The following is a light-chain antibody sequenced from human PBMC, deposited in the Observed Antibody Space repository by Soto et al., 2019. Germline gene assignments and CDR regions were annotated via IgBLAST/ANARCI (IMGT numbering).Light chain of an antibody. CDR1: QNINTY. CDR3: QQSYIPPLT. CDR2: AAS. V-gene: IGKV1-39*01. Sequence: DIPMTQSPSSLSASVGDRVTITCRASQNINTYLNWYQQRPGRAPKLLIYAASSLHSGVPSRFSGSGSGTDFTLTISSLQAEDFATYYCQQSYIPPLTFGGGTKVEI. J-gene: IGKJ4*01.